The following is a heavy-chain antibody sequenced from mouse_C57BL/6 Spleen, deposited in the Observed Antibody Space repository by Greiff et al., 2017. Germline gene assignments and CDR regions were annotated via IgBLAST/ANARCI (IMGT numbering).Heavy chain of an antibody. CDR3: TGGVDAVDY. V-gene: IGHV1-15*01. CDR1: GYPFTDYD. Sequence: QVQLQQSGAELVRPGASVTLSCKASGYPFTDYDMHWVQQTPVHGLEWIGAIDPETGGTAYNQKFTGQVILTADKSSSTAYMELRSLTSEDSAVYYCTGGVDAVDYWGQGTSVTVSS. CDR2: IDPETGGT. J-gene: IGHJ4*01.